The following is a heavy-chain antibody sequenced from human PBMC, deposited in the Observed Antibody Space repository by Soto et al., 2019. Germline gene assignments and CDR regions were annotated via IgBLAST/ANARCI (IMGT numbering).Heavy chain of an antibody. V-gene: IGHV1-18*01. CDR1: GYIFSTFA. CDR3: ARGNKYYYYGMDV. CDR2: INVYDGDT. J-gene: IGHJ6*02. Sequence: ASVKDSCKASGYIFSTFAISRVRQAPGQGPEWMGWINVYDGDTNFAQRLQGRVHMTTDTATSTAYMELRSLTSDDTAVYYCARGNKYYYYGMDVWGQGTAVTVSS.